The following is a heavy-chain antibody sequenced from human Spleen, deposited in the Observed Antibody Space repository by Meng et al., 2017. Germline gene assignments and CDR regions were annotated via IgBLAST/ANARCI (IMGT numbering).Heavy chain of an antibody. D-gene: IGHD1-1*01. V-gene: IGHV1-69*01. CDR1: GDTFSSYT. CDR2: MIPIFGTA. J-gene: IGHJ4*02. CDR3: ARLTTVTQPGMDY. Sequence: QVQLVQSGAEVKKPGSSVKVSCKASGDTFSSYTISWVRQAPGQGLEWMGGMIPIFGTANYAQKFLGRVTITADESTTTAYMELSCLRSEDTAVYYCARLTTVTQPGMDYWGQGTLVTVSS.